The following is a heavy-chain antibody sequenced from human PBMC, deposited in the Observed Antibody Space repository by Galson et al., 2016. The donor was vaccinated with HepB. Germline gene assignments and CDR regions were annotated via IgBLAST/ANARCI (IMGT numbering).Heavy chain of an antibody. D-gene: IGHD6-6*01. Sequence: SVKVSCKASGYTFTSYYMHWVRQAPGQGLEWMGILNPSGNSTSYAQEFQGRVTMTRDTSTSTVYLELSSLRSEDTAVYYCASSEFSSSYFDYWGQGTLVTVSS. CDR1: GYTFTSYY. J-gene: IGHJ4*02. CDR2: LNPSGNST. CDR3: ASSEFSSSYFDY. V-gene: IGHV1-46*01.